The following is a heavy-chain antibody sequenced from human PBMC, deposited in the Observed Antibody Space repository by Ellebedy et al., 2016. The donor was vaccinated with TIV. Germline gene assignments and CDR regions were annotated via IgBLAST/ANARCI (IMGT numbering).Heavy chain of an antibody. CDR3: AKDGGYRPYFDY. CDR1: GFTFSSYG. J-gene: IGHJ4*02. CDR2: ISYDGSNK. V-gene: IGHV3-30*18. Sequence: GESLKISCAASGFTFSSYGMHWVRQAPGKGLEWVAVISYDGSNKYYADSVKGRFTISRDNSKNTLYLQMNSLRAEDTAVYYCAKDGGYRPYFDYWGQGTLVTVSS. D-gene: IGHD5-12*01.